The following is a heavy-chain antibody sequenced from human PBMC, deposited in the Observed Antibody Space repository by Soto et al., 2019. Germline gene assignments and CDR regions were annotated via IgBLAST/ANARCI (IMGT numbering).Heavy chain of an antibody. CDR3: ARGFYDSSGYSSPFDS. J-gene: IGHJ5*01. CDR1: GGSISHDY. Sequence: PSETLSLTWTVYGGSISHDYWSWIRQPPGKRLEWIGYIYYSGNTKYNPSLESRVTISVDTSKNQFSLKLSSVTAADTALYYCARGFYDSSGYSSPFDSWGQGTQVTVSS. CDR2: IYYSGNT. V-gene: IGHV4-59*01. D-gene: IGHD3-22*01.